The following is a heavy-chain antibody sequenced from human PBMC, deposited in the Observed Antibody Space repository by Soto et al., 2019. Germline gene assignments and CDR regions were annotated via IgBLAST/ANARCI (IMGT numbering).Heavy chain of an antibody. V-gene: IGHV3-30*18. CDR2: ISYDGSNK. Sequence: GGCLRLSFAGSGFTFTNYGFHRGPPGPGKGVEWVAAISYDGSNKHYADSVKGRFTISGDYSKNMLYLQMDSLRAEDTAVYYCAKDGAPRYCTRSSCHPAGAYWGQGTLVTVS. CDR1: GFTFTNYG. D-gene: IGHD2-15*01. J-gene: IGHJ4*02. CDR3: AKDGAPRYCTRSSCHPAGAY.